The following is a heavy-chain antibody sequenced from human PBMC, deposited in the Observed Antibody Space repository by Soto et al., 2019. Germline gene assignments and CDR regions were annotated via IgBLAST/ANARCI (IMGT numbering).Heavy chain of an antibody. CDR2: IYYSGST. Sequence: PSETLSLPCTVSGGTISSYYWSWIRQPPGKGLEWIGYIYYSGSTNYNPSLKSRVTISVDTSKNQFSLKLSCVTAAGTAGYCCAREANDIVVLSAAKSTGGIYYYYYYMDVWGKGTTVTVSS. CDR1: GGTISSYY. D-gene: IGHD2-2*01. J-gene: IGHJ6*03. CDR3: AREANDIVVLSAAKSTGGIYYYYYYMDV. V-gene: IGHV4-59*01.